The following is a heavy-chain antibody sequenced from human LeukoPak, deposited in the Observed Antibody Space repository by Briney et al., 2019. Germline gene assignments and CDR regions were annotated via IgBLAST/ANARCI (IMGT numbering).Heavy chain of an antibody. J-gene: IGHJ4*02. Sequence: GGSLRLSCAASGFTFSSYAMHWVRQAPGKGLEWVAVISYDGSNKYYADSVKGRFTISRDNSKNTLYLQMNSLRAEDTAVYYCAREGYSSGSIDYWGQGTLATVSS. V-gene: IGHV3-30*04. CDR1: GFTFSSYA. D-gene: IGHD6-19*01. CDR2: ISYDGSNK. CDR3: AREGYSSGSIDY.